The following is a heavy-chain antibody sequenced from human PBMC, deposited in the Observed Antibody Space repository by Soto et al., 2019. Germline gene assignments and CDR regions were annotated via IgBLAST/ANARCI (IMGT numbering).Heavy chain of an antibody. Sequence: GGSLRLSCAASGFTFRNFGMHWVRQAPGKGLEWVAVISYDGTNKYYADSVKGRFTISRDNSKNTLYLQINSLRAEDTAVYYCATYSGNYERYGVYYGMDVWGQGTTVTVSS. CDR2: ISYDGTNK. J-gene: IGHJ6*02. CDR3: ATYSGNYERYGVYYGMDV. D-gene: IGHD1-26*01. CDR1: GFTFRNFG. V-gene: IGHV3-30*03.